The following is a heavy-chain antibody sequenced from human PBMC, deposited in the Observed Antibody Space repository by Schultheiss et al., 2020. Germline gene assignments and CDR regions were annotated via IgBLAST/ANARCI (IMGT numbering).Heavy chain of an antibody. V-gene: IGHV4-39*07. J-gene: IGHJ4*02. CDR3: ARRRVFVSITTRRGSAFDS. CDR2: IYYSGST. Sequence: SETLSLTCTVSGGSISSSSYYWGWIRQPPGKGLEWIGSIYYSGSTNYNPSLKSRVTISLDTSKNQFSLKLNSVTAADTAVYYCARRRVFVSITTRRGSAFDSWGQGTL. D-gene: IGHD6-6*01. CDR1: GGSISSSSYY.